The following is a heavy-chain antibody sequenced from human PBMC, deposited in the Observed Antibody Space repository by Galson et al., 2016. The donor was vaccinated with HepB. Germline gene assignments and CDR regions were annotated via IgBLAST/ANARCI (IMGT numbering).Heavy chain of an antibody. V-gene: IGHV3-23*01. D-gene: IGHD3-16*01. CDR1: GFSFSNSG. Sequence: SLRLSCAASGFSFSNSGMSWVRQAPGRGLEWVSGITRSGDATHSADFVKGRFTISRDNSKNTLYLYMNNLTAGGPAIYYCGKHGGFDYWGQGALVTVSS. CDR2: ITRSGDAT. J-gene: IGHJ4*02. CDR3: GKHGGFDY.